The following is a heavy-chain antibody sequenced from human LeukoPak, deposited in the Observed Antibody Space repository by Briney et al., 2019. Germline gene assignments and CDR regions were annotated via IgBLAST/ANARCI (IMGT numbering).Heavy chain of an antibody. V-gene: IGHV1-2*06. J-gene: IGHJ3*02. D-gene: IGHD3-22*01. CDR1: GYTFTGYY. CDR3: ARGLYYYDSSGYYGSAPDAFDI. Sequence: ASVKVSCKASGYTFTGYYMHWVRQAPGQGLEWMGRINPNSGGTNYAQKFQGRVTMTRDTSISTAYMELSRLRSGDTAVYYCARGLYYYDSSGYYGSAPDAFDIWGQGTMVTVSS. CDR2: INPNSGGT.